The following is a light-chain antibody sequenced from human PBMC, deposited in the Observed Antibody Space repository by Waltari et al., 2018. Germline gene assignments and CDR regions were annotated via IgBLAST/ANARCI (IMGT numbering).Light chain of an antibody. CDR2: AAS. CDR1: QSISSY. J-gene: IGKJ4*01. Sequence: DIQMTQSPSSLSASVGDSVTITCRASQSISSYLNWYQQKPGKAPKLLIYAASSLQSGVPSRFSGSGSATDFALTITSLQPEDLGTYYCQQTYSTPGLTFGGGTKVAIK. V-gene: IGKV1-39*01. CDR3: QQTYSTPGLT.